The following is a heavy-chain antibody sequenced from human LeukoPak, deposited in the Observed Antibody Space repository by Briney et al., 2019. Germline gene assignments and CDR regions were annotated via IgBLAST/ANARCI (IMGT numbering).Heavy chain of an antibody. Sequence: GGSLTLSCAVSGFTFSTYAMTWVRQAPGKGLEWVSAFSATDGSAQYADSLKGRFTIFRDSAINTLFLQINGLRAEDTAVYYRARCQIAAAGTGASDVWGQGTMVTVSS. CDR1: GFTFSTYA. CDR3: ARCQIAAAGTGASDV. J-gene: IGHJ3*01. CDR2: FSATDGSA. D-gene: IGHD6-13*01. V-gene: IGHV3-23*01.